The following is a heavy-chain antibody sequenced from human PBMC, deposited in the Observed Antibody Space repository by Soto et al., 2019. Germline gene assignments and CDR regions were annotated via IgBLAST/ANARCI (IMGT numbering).Heavy chain of an antibody. J-gene: IGHJ4*02. D-gene: IGHD6-13*01. CDR3: ARVAPEYSSTPRLFDF. CDR2: ISGSGGSI. Sequence: GGSLRLSCAASGFTFGIYAMSWVRQAPGKGLEWVSSISGSGGSIYYAHSVKGRFTISRDKTKNTLDLQMNSLRAEDTAVYHCARVAPEYSSTPRLFDFWGQGTLVTVSS. CDR1: GFTFGIYA. V-gene: IGHV3-23*01.